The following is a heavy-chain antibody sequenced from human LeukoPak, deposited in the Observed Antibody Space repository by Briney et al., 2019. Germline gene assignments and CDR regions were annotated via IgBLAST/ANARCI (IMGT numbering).Heavy chain of an antibody. Sequence: SETLSLTCAVYGGSFSGYYWSWIRQPPGKGLEWIGEINHSGSTNYNPSLKSRVTISVDTSKNQFSLKLSSVTAADTAVYYCARLKGAPGYSSGWRTGYYYGMDVWGQGTTVTVSS. J-gene: IGHJ6*02. V-gene: IGHV4-34*01. D-gene: IGHD6-19*01. CDR3: ARLKGAPGYSSGWRTGYYYGMDV. CDR2: INHSGST. CDR1: GGSFSGYY.